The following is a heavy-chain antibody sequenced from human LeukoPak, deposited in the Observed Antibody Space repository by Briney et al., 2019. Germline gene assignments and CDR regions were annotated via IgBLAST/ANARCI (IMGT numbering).Heavy chain of an antibody. CDR3: AKRGVVIRAVIIVGFHKEAYYFDY. CDR2: ISDSGGIT. V-gene: IGHV3-23*01. J-gene: IGHJ4*02. D-gene: IGHD3-10*01. Sequence: GSLRRSCAVSGITLSNYGMSWVRQAPGKGLEWVAGISDSGGITNYADSVKGRFTISRDNPKNTLYLQMNSLRAEDTAVYFCAKRGVVIRAVIIVGFHKEAYYFDYWGQGALVTVSS. CDR1: GITLSNYG.